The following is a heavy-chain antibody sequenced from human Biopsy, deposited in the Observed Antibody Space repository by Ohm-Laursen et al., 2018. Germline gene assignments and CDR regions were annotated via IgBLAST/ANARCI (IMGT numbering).Heavy chain of an antibody. J-gene: IGHJ4*02. D-gene: IGHD3-10*01. CDR2: IRSKAKSYAT. Sequence: SLRLSCAASGFTFTSYEMNWVRQASGKGLEWVGRIRSKAKSYATAYAASVTGRFTISRDDSKNTTYLQMNSLKTEDTAVYYCTLEGAGFDNWGQGTLVTVSS. CDR1: GFTFTSYE. V-gene: IGHV3-73*01. CDR3: TLEGAGFDN.